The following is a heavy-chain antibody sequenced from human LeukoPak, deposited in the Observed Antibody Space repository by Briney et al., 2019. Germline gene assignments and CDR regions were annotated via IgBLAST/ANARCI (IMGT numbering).Heavy chain of an antibody. CDR2: INPNSGGT. V-gene: IGHV1-2*06. J-gene: IGHJ6*02. CDR3: ASIPPCSGGSCYSAYYYGMDV. Sequence: ASVKVSCKASGYTFTGYFIHWVRQAPGQGLEWMGRINPNSGGTNYAQKFQGRVTMTRDTSISTAYMELSRLRSDDTAVYYCASIPPCSGGSCYSAYYYGMDVWGQGTTVTVSS. D-gene: IGHD2-15*01. CDR1: GYTFTGYF.